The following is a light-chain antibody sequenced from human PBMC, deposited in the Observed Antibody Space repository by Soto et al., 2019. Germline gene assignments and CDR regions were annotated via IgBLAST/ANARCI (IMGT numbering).Light chain of an antibody. Sequence: EIVLTQSPATLYLSPGERATLSCGATQSVTSNFLAWYQQKPGLAPRLLIYDASSRASGIPDRFSGSGSGTDFTLTISRLEPEDFAVYYCQQYGTSSLTFGQGTRLEIK. CDR2: DAS. V-gene: IGKV3D-20*01. CDR3: QQYGTSSLT. J-gene: IGKJ5*01. CDR1: QSVTSNF.